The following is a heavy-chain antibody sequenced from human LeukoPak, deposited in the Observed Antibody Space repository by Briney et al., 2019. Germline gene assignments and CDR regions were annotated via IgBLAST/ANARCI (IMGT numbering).Heavy chain of an antibody. D-gene: IGHD7-27*01. CDR1: GFTFSSYA. V-gene: IGHV3-30*01. J-gene: IGHJ6*03. Sequence: GGSLRLSCAASGFTFSSYAMHCVRQAPGKGLEWVAVISYDGSNKYYADSVKGRFTISRDNSKNTLYLQMNSLRAEDTAVYYCARDLGYYYYMDVWGKGTTVTVSS. CDR2: ISYDGSNK. CDR3: ARDLGYYYYMDV.